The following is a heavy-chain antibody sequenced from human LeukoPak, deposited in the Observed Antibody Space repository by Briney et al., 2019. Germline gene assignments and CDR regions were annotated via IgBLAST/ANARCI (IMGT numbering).Heavy chain of an antibody. Sequence: GRSLRLSCAASGFTFSSYGMHWVRQAPGKGLEWVAVIWYGGSNKYYADSVKGRFTISRDNSKNTLYLQMNSLRAEDTAVYYCARDDSSGWYGYYYYGMDVWGQGTTVTVSS. D-gene: IGHD6-19*01. J-gene: IGHJ6*02. V-gene: IGHV3-33*08. CDR3: ARDDSSGWYGYYYYGMDV. CDR2: IWYGGSNK. CDR1: GFTFSSYG.